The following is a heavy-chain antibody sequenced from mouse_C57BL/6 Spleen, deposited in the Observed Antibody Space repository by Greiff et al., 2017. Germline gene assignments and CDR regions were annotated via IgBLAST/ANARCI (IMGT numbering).Heavy chain of an antibody. V-gene: IGHV1-26*01. CDR3: ARRGYYGSSYRWYFDV. CDR2: INPNNGGT. J-gene: IGHJ1*03. D-gene: IGHD1-1*01. Sequence: EVQLQQSGPELVKPGASVKISCKASGYTFTDYYMNLVKQSHGKSLEWIGDINPNNGGTSYNQKFKGTATLTVDKSSSTAYMELRSLTSEDSAVYYCARRGYYGSSYRWYFDVWGTGTTVTVSS. CDR1: GYTFTDYY.